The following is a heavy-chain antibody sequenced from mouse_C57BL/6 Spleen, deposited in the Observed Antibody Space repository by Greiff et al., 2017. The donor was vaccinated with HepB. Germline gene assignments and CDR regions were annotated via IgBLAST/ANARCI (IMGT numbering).Heavy chain of an antibody. Sequence: QVQLQQSGPELVKPGASVKISCKASGYAFSSSWMNWVKQRPGKGLEWIGRIYPGDGDTNYNGKFKGKATLTADKSSSTAYMQLSSLTSEDSAVYFCARLGYYGSTFYFDYWGQGTTLTVSS. CDR1: GYAFSSSW. D-gene: IGHD1-1*01. V-gene: IGHV1-82*01. J-gene: IGHJ2*01. CDR3: ARLGYYGSTFYFDY. CDR2: IYPGDGDT.